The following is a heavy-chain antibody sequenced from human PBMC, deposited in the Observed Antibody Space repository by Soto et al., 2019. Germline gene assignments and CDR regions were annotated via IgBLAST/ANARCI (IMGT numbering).Heavy chain of an antibody. D-gene: IGHD2-15*01. Sequence: PGGFLRPSCAASGFPFLSYDMHWVRQPTEKGLEWVSVIGTAGDTYYADSVKGRFTISRDNSKNTLSLQLSSLRGDATAMYYCVKDVVFWPWGQGTLVTVSS. CDR1: GFPFLSYD. J-gene: IGHJ4*02. CDR2: IGTAGDT. CDR3: VKDVVFWP. V-gene: IGHV3-13*04.